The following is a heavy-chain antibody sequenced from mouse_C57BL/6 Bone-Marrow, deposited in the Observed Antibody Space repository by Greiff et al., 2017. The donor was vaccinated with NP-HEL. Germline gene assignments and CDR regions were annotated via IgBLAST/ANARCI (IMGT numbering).Heavy chain of an antibody. CDR3: EREEAYYYENIDY. CDR2: IDPNSGGT. Sequence: QVQLQQPGPELVKPGASVKLSCKASGYTFTSYWMHWVKQSPGRGLEWIGRIDPNSGGTKYNEKFKSKATLTVDKPSSAAYMQRSRMTYEDSAVYCGEREEAYYYENIDYWGQGTTLTVSS. J-gene: IGHJ2*01. V-gene: IGHV1-72*01. CDR1: GYTFTSYW. D-gene: IGHD1-1*01.